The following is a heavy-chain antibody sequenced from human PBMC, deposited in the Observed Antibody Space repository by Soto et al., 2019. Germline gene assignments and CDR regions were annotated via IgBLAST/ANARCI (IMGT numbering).Heavy chain of an antibody. Sequence: SETLSLTCAVSGYSISSAYYWGCIRQPPGKNLEWIGSIYHSGSTYYNPSLKSRVTLSVDTSKNQFSLKLTSVTAADTAVYYCARDSRYYSDTSLGWFDPWGQGTLVTVSS. J-gene: IGHJ5*02. CDR2: IYHSGST. V-gene: IGHV4-38-2*02. CDR3: ARDSRYYSDTSLGWFDP. CDR1: GYSISSAYY. D-gene: IGHD3-22*01.